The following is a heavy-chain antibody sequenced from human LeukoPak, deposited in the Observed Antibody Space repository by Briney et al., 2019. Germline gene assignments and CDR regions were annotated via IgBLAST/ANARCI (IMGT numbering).Heavy chain of an antibody. V-gene: IGHV3-30-3*01. J-gene: IGHJ4*02. Sequence: GGSLRLSCAASGFTFNNYAMHWVRQAPGKGLEWVAVISYNENNKYYADSVKGRFTISRDNSKNTLYLQMNSLRAEDTAVYYCARRSLEYSSPNPLDYWGRGTLVTVSS. CDR1: GFTFNNYA. CDR2: ISYNENNK. D-gene: IGHD6-6*01. CDR3: ARRSLEYSSPNPLDY.